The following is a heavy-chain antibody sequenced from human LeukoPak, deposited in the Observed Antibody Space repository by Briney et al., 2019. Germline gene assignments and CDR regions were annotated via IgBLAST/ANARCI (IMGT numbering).Heavy chain of an antibody. Sequence: PGGSLRLSCAASGFTFSSYSMNWVRQAPGKGLEWVSSISSSSSYIYYADSVKGRFTISRDNAKNSQYLQMNSLRAEDTAVYYCAREGGGYNNRGFDYWGQGTLVTVSS. CDR1: GFTFSSYS. CDR3: AREGGGYNNRGFDY. D-gene: IGHD5-24*01. V-gene: IGHV3-21*01. J-gene: IGHJ4*02. CDR2: ISSSSSYI.